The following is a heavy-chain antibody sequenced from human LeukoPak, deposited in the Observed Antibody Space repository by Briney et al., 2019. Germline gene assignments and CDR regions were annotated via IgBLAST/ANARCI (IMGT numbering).Heavy chain of an antibody. D-gene: IGHD7-27*01. V-gene: IGHV4-4*02. Sequence: SETLSLTCVVSGGSIGTSNWWSWVRQSPGKGLEWIGKIYPSGSKNYNPSLKSRVTISVDKSKNQFSLKLSSVTAADTAVYFCARENWGGFDYWGQGTLVTVSS. CDR3: ARENWGGFDY. J-gene: IGHJ4*02. CDR1: GGSIGTSNW. CDR2: IYPSGSK.